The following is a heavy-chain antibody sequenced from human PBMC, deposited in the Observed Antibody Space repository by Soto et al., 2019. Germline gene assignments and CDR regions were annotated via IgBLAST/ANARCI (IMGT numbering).Heavy chain of an antibody. CDR1: SGSISGYD. CDR3: VHYGGDSRWYFGV. D-gene: IGHD2-21*02. CDR2: IFYSGST. Sequence: SETLCLTCTASSGSISGYDWSWIRQPPGKGLEWIGCIFYSGSTKYNPSLKSRATILINKSDRQFSLKLSSLTAADTAVYYCVHYGGDSRWYFGVWGRGTLVTVSS. V-gene: IGHV4-59*01. J-gene: IGHJ2*01.